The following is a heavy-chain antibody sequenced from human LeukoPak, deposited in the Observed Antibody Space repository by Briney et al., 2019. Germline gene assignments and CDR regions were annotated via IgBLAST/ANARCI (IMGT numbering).Heavy chain of an antibody. V-gene: IGHV4-30-4*08. D-gene: IGHD3-3*01. Sequence: SETLSLTCTVSGGSISSGDYYWSWIRQPPGKGLEWIGYIYCSGSTYYNPSLKSRVTISVDTSKNQFSLKLSSVTAADTAVYYCARGSHDFWSGYSPVDYWCQGTLVTVSS. CDR2: IYCSGST. CDR3: ARGSHDFWSGYSPVDY. J-gene: IGHJ4*02. CDR1: GGSISSGDYY.